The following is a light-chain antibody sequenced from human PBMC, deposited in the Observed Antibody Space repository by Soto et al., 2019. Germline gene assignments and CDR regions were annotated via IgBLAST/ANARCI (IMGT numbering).Light chain of an antibody. CDR2: GNS. Sequence: QSVLTQPPSVSGAPGQRVTIACTESRSNIGAGYDVHWYQQLPGTAPKLLIYGNSNRPSGVPDRFSGSKSGTSASLAITGLQAEDEADYYCQSYDSSLSAVFGGRTKLTVL. V-gene: IGLV1-40*01. J-gene: IGLJ2*01. CDR1: RSNIGAGYD. CDR3: QSYDSSLSAV.